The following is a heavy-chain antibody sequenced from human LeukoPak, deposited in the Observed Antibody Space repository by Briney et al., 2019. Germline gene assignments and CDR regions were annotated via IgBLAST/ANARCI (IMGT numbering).Heavy chain of an antibody. V-gene: IGHV1-8*01. CDR3: ARGAYYGSGSQDYYYYGMDV. J-gene: IGHJ6*02. CDR1: GYTFTSYD. Sequence: ASVKVSCKASGYTFTSYDINWVRQATGQGLEWMGRMNPNSGNTGYAQKFQGRVTMTRNTSISTAYMELSSLRSEDTAVYYCARGAYYGSGSQDYYYYGMDVWGQGTTVTVSS. CDR2: MNPNSGNT. D-gene: IGHD3-10*01.